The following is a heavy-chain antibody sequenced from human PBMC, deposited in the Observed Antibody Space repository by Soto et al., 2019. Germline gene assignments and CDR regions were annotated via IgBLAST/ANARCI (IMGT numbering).Heavy chain of an antibody. CDR3: ARDRRYYDSSGYPDAFDI. CDR1: GFTFSSDG. D-gene: IGHD3-22*01. J-gene: IGHJ3*02. Sequence: GGSLRLSCAASGFTFSSDGMHWVREAPANGLEWVAFIWYDGSNKYYADSVKGRFTISRDNSKNTLYLQMNSLRAEDTAVYYCARDRRYYDSSGYPDAFDIWGQATMVTVSS. CDR2: IWYDGSNK. V-gene: IGHV3-33*01.